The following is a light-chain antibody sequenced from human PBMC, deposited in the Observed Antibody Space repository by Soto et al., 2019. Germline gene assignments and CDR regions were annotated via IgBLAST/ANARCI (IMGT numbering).Light chain of an antibody. V-gene: IGKV3-11*01. Sequence: EIVMTQSPATLSVSPGERATLSCRASQSVGSDLAWYQQKPGQAPRLVIYDASNRATGIPARFSGSGSGTDFTLTISSLEPEDFAVYYCQQRSNWPLLTFGGGTKVDIK. CDR2: DAS. CDR3: QQRSNWPLLT. J-gene: IGKJ4*01. CDR1: QSVGSD.